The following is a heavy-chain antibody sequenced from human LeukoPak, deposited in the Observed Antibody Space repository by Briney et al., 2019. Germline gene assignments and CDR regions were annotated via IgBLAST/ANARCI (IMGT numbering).Heavy chain of an antibody. CDR1: GFTFSDYS. CDR2: ISTTGNTI. D-gene: IGHD2-8*02. V-gene: IGHV3-48*01. J-gene: IGHJ4*02. Sequence: GGSLRLSCAASGFTFSDYSMNWVRQAPGKGLEWVSCISTTGNTIYYADSVRGRFTISRDNSKSTLSLQMNSLRAEDTAIYYCATYRQVLLPFESWGQGTLVTVSS. CDR3: ATYRQVLLPFES.